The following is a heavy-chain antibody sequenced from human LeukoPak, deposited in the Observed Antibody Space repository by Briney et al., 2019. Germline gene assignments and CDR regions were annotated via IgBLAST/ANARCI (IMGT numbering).Heavy chain of an antibody. J-gene: IGHJ5*02. D-gene: IGHD3-10*01. Sequence: SETLSLTCAVYGRSFSGYYRSWIRQPPGKGLEWIGEINHSGSTNYNPSLKSRVTISVDTSKNQFSLKLSSVTAADTAIYYCARGGYYGSGNDFRFDPWGQGTLVTVSS. V-gene: IGHV4-34*01. CDR2: INHSGST. CDR1: GRSFSGYY. CDR3: ARGGYYGSGNDFRFDP.